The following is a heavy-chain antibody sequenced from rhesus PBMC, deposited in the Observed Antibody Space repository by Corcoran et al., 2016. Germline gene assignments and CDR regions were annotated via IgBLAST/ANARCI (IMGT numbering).Heavy chain of an antibody. Sequence: QVQLQESGPGLVQPSETLSLTCAVSGGSFSSYWWSWIRQHPGKGLEGIGEINGNSGSTNYNASLKSRVTISKDASKNQFSLKLSSVTAADTAVYYCARLGYCSGGICYSFDYWGPGVLVTVSS. V-gene: IGHV4-80*01. D-gene: IGHD2-8*01. CDR3: ARLGYCSGGICYSFDY. J-gene: IGHJ4*01. CDR1: GGSFSSYW. CDR2: INGNSGST.